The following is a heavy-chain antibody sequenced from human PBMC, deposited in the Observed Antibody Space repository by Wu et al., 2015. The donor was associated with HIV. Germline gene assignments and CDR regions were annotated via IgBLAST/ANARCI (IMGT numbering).Heavy chain of an antibody. V-gene: IGHV1-18*01. CDR3: ARDLIDSTDPDIYDILTGYNYAFDI. Sequence: QAHLVQSGPEVRVPGASVKVSCKASGNRFPSYGVSWLRQTPGRGLEWMGWFNTYNGNTNYAQRFKGRVTMTTDISTKTAYMELRSLLSDDTAVYYCARDLIDSTDPDIYDILTGYNYAFDIWAKGQWSASPQ. CDR2: FNTYNGNT. CDR1: GNRFPSYG. D-gene: IGHD3-9*01. J-gene: IGHJ3*02.